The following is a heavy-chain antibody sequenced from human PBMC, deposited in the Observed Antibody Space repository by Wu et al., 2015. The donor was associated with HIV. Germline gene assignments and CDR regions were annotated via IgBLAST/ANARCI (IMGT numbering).Heavy chain of an antibody. V-gene: IGHV4-30-4*08. CDR1: GGSISSGDYY. D-gene: IGHD4-23*01. CDR2: IYYSGST. CDR3: AREGQSKAGYGGTTNYYMDV. Sequence: QVQLQESGPGLVKPSQTLSLTCTVSGGSISSGDYYWTWIRQPPGKGLEWIGYIYYSGSTYYNPSLKSRVNHISRQRPRKPVLPEGXGLCDCPQTRPVFYCAREGQSKAGYGGTTNYYMDVWGKGNHGHRSP. J-gene: IGHJ6*03.